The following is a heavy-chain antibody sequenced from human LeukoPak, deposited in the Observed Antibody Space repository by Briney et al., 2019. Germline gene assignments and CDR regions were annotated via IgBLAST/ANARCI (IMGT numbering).Heavy chain of an antibody. J-gene: IGHJ5*02. CDR1: GFSFSSYW. CDR3: ARDPGAAAHENWFDP. Sequence: GGSLRLSCAASGFSFSSYWMTWVRQAPGKGLEWVANIKEDGSEQYYVESVKGRFTISRDNAKNSLYLQMNNLRVEDTAVYYCARDPGAAAHENWFDPWGQVTPVTVSS. CDR2: IKEDGSEQ. V-gene: IGHV3-7*01. D-gene: IGHD6-13*01.